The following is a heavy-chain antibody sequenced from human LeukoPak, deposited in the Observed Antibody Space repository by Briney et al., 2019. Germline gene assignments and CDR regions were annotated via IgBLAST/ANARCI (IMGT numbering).Heavy chain of an antibody. CDR3: AKTYYYVSDAFDI. CDR2: ISGNGGST. CDR1: GFTFSSYG. V-gene: IGHV3-23*01. J-gene: IGHJ3*02. D-gene: IGHD3-10*02. Sequence: GGTLRLSCAASGFTFSSYGMSWVRQAPGKGLEWVSAISGNGGSTYYADSVKGRFTISRDNSKNTLYLQMNSLRAEDTAVYYCAKTYYYVSDAFDIWGQGTMVTVSS.